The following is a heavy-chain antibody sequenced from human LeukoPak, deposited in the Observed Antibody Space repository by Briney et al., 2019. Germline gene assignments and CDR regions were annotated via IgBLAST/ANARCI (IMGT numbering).Heavy chain of an antibody. J-gene: IGHJ4*02. V-gene: IGHV3-23*01. CDR2: ISGSGGSI. D-gene: IGHD1-1*01. CDR1: GFTFSSYA. Sequence: GGSLRLSCAASGFTFSSYAMTRVRQAPGKGLEWVSGISGSGGSIYYADSVKGRFTISRDNSKNTLYLQMNSLRAEDTALYYCAKLRGPTSGAPDYWGQGTLVTVSS. CDR3: AKLRGPTSGAPDY.